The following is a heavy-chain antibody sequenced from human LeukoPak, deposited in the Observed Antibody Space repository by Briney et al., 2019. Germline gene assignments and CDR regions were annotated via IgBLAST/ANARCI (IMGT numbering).Heavy chain of an antibody. CDR3: AKSNGYGLIDI. CDR2: IYTSGST. Sequence: SETLSLTCAVYGGSFSGYYWSWIRQPAGKGLEWIGRIYTSGSTNYNPSLKSRVTILVDTSRNQFSLKLNSVTAADTAVYYCAKSNGYGLIDIWGQGTMVTVSS. J-gene: IGHJ3*02. V-gene: IGHV4-59*10. D-gene: IGHD3-22*01. CDR1: GGSFSGYY.